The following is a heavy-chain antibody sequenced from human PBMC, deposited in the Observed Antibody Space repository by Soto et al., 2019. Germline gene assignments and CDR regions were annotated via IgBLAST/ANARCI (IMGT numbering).Heavy chain of an antibody. CDR2: INPSGGST. D-gene: IGHD2-21*01. CDR1: GYTFTSYY. CDR3: ASGSYFCGFGMYV. J-gene: IGHJ6*04. Sequence: GASVKVSCKASGYTFTSYYMHWVRQAPVQGLEWMGIINPSGGSTSYAQKFQGRVTMTRDTSTRTVYMELSSLRSEDTAVHYCASGSYFCGFGMYVWGKGTTVTVS. V-gene: IGHV1-46*01.